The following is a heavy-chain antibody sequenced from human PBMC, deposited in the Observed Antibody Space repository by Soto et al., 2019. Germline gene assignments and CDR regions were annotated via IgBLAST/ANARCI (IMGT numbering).Heavy chain of an antibody. V-gene: IGHV3-30-3*01. CDR3: ARDLGYSYSYGFDY. CDR1: GVTFSSYA. J-gene: IGHJ4*02. Sequence: VGSLRLSCAASGVTFSSYAMHWVRQAPGKGLEWVAVISYDGSNKYYTDSVKGRFTISRDNSKNTLYLQMNSLRAEDTAVYYCARDLGYSYSYGFDYWGQGTLVTVSS. CDR2: ISYDGSNK. D-gene: IGHD5-18*01.